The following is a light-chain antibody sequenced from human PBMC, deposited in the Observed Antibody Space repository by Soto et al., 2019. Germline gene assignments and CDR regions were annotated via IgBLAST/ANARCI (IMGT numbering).Light chain of an antibody. CDR2: DVS. CDR3: SSYISSTYV. J-gene: IGLJ1*01. CDR1: SSDVGGHNY. Sequence: QSALTQPASVSGSPGQSITISCTGTSSDVGGHNYVSWYQQQPGKAPKLMIYDVSNRPSGVSNRFSGSKSGNTASLTISGLQAEDEADYYCSSYISSTYVFGTGTTLTVL. V-gene: IGLV2-14*01.